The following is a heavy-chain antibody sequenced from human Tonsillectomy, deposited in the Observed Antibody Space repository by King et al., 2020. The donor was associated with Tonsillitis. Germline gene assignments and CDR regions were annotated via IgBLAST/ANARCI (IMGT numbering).Heavy chain of an antibody. V-gene: IGHV1-18*04. CDR3: ARDAPLQPHDYGDADFDY. Sequence: QLVQSGAEVKKPGASVKVSCKASGYTFTSYGISWVRRAPGQGLEWMGWISAYNGNTNYAQKLQGRVTMTTDTSTSTAYMELRSLRSDDTAVYYCARDAPLQPHDYGDADFDYWGQGTLVTVSS. D-gene: IGHD4-17*01. CDR1: GYTFTSYG. J-gene: IGHJ4*02. CDR2: ISAYNGNT.